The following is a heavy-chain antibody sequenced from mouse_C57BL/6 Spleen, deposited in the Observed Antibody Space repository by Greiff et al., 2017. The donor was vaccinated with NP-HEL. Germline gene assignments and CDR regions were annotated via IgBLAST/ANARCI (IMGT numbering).Heavy chain of an antibody. J-gene: IGHJ4*01. CDR3: TRDNYGSSYVSAMDY. CDR2: ISSGGDYI. CDR1: GFTFSSYA. V-gene: IGHV5-9-1*02. D-gene: IGHD1-1*01. Sequence: EVKLMESGEGLVKPGGSLKLSCAASGFTFSSYAMSWVRQTPEKRLEWVAYISSGGDYIYYADTVKGRFTISRDNARNTLYLQMSSLKSEDTAMYYCTRDNYGSSYVSAMDYWGQGTSVTVSS.